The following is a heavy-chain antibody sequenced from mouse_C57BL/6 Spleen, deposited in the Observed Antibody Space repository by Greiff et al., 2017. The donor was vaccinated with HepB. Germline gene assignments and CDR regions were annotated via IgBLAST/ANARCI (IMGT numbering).Heavy chain of an antibody. D-gene: IGHD1-1*01. CDR2: IDPSDSET. CDR1: GYTFTSYW. J-gene: IGHJ1*03. CDR3: ARRGDYGSSNVLWYFEV. V-gene: IGHV1-52*01. Sequence: QVQLQQPGAELVRPGSSVKLSCKASGYTFTSYWMHWVKQRPIQGLEWIGNIDPSDSETHYNQKFKDKATLTVDNSSSTAYMQLSSLTSEDSAVYYCARRGDYGSSNVLWYFEVWGTGTTVTVSS.